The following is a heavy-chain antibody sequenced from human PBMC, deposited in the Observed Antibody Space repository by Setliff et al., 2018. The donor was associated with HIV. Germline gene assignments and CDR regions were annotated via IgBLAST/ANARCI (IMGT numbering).Heavy chain of an antibody. D-gene: IGHD6-6*01. Sequence: SETLSLTCSVSGVSVGSGDYYWHWIRQHPEKALEWTGYIFHSGDTYYNPSPKSRISMSVDTSKNQFSLELTSLTAADTAVYYCATRPRIAARPFDYWGQGMLVTVSS. CDR2: IFHSGDT. V-gene: IGHV4-31*03. CDR1: GVSVGSGDYY. J-gene: IGHJ4*02. CDR3: ATRPRIAARPFDY.